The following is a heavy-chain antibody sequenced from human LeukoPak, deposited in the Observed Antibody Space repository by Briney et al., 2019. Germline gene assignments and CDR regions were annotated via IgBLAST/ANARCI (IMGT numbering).Heavy chain of an antibody. CDR1: GYTFTGYY. CDR3: ARVGYSSGWYDFDY. D-gene: IGHD6-19*01. CDR2: INPNSGGT. J-gene: IGHJ4*02. Sequence: GASVKVSCKASGYTFTGYYMHWVRQAPGQGLKWMGWINPNSGGTNYAQKFQGRVTMTRDTSISTAYMELSRLRSDDTAVYYCARVGYSSGWYDFDYWGQGTLVTVSS. V-gene: IGHV1-2*02.